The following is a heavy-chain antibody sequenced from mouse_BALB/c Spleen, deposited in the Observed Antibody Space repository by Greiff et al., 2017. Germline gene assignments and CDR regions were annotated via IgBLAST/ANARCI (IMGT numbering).Heavy chain of an antibody. D-gene: IGHD4-1*01. CDR3: ASGTGTAY. CDR2: INPSSGYT. J-gene: IGHJ3*01. V-gene: IGHV1-4*02. Sequence: VQLQQSAAELARPGASVKMSCKASGYTFTSYTMHWVKQRPGQGLEWIGYINPSSGYTEYNQKFKDKTTLTADKSSSTAYMQLSSLTSEDSAVYYCASGTGTAYWGQGTLVTVSA. CDR1: GYTFTSYT.